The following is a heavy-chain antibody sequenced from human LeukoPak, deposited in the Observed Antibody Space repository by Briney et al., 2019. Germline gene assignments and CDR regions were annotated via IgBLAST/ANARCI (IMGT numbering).Heavy chain of an antibody. D-gene: IGHD3-22*01. Sequence: GGSLRLSCAASGFTFSSYGMHWVRQAPGKGLEWVAVIWYDGSNKYYADSVKGRFTISRDNSKNTLYLQMNSLRAEDTAVYYCANSYYDSSGYSDFEYDYWGQGTLVTVSS. CDR2: IWYDGSNK. J-gene: IGHJ4*02. CDR3: ANSYYDSSGYSDFEYDY. CDR1: GFTFSSYG. V-gene: IGHV3-33*06.